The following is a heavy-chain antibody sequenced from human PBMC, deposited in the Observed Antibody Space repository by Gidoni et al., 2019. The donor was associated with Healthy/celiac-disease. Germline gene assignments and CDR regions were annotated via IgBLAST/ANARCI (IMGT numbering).Heavy chain of an antibody. CDR3: ARSAGYCSSTSCYTPVRAFDI. V-gene: IGHV3-48*03. CDR1: GFPFSSHE. Sequence: EVQRVASGGGLVQPGGALRLPCAGSGFPFSSHEMTWGRPAPGKGLEWVSYIRSSGSTIYYADSVKGRFTISRDNAKNSLYLQMNSLRAEDTAVYYCARSAGYCSSTSCYTPVRAFDIWGQGTMVTVSS. J-gene: IGHJ3*02. CDR2: IRSSGSTI. D-gene: IGHD2-2*02.